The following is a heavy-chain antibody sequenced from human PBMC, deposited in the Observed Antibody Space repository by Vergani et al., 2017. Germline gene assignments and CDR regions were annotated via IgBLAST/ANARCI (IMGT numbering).Heavy chain of an antibody. CDR2: IDPSDSYT. D-gene: IGHD1-20*01. V-gene: IGHV5-10-1*03. Sequence: EVQLVQSGAEVKKPGESLRISCKGSGYSFTSYWISWVRQMPGKGLEWMGRIDPSDSYTNYSPSFQGHVTISADKSISTAYLQWSSLKASDTAMYYCARGYNWNLPSSELDYWGQGTLVTVSS. J-gene: IGHJ4*02. CDR3: ARGYNWNLPSSELDY. CDR1: GYSFTSYW.